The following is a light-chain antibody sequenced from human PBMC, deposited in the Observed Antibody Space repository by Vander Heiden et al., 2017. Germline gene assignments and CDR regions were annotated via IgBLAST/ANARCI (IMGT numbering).Light chain of an antibody. V-gene: IGKV1-5*01. CDR2: DAS. J-gene: IGKJ1*01. Sequence: DSQMTCSPSTLSASVGDRVTITCLASQSISSWLAWYQQNPGKAPKLLIYDASSLESGVPSRFSGSGSGTEFTLTISSLQPDDFATYYCRQYNSFWTFGHGAKVEIK. CDR3: RQYNSFWT. CDR1: QSISSW.